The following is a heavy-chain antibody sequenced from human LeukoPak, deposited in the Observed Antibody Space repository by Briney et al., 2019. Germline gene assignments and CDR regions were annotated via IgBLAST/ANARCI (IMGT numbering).Heavy chain of an antibody. D-gene: IGHD1-26*01. V-gene: IGHV1-2*06. CDR2: INPNSGGT. Sequence: ASVKVSCKASGYTFTGYYMHWVRQAPGQGLEWMGRINPNSGGTNYAQKFQGRVTMTRDTSISTAYMELSRLRSDDTAVYYCARDAGGGSYLRQRAFDIWGQGTMVTVSS. CDR3: ARDAGGGSYLRQRAFDI. CDR1: GYTFTGYY. J-gene: IGHJ3*02.